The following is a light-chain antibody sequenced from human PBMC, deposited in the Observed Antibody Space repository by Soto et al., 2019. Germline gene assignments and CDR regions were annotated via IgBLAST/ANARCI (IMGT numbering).Light chain of an antibody. CDR1: TSNIANNY. CDR2: NTN. Sequence: QSVLTQPPSVSAAPGQKVTISCSGSTSNIANNYISWYQLLPGTAPKLLIYNTNKRPSGVPDRFSGSKSDTSASLAISGLQSEDEVDYYCAAWDDGLNAVLFGGGTKLTVL. V-gene: IGLV1-51*02. CDR3: AAWDDGLNAVL. J-gene: IGLJ2*01.